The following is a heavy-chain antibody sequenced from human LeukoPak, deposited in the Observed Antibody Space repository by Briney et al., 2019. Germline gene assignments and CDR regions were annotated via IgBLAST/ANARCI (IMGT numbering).Heavy chain of an antibody. CDR2: ISSSGSSI. Sequence: GGSLRLSCAASGFTLSRNEMNWVRQAPGKGLEWVSYISSSGSSIYYADSVKGRFTISRDNSKNTLYLQMNSLRPEDTAVYYCATDRISMVRSSDIDSWGQGTLVTVSS. V-gene: IGHV3-48*03. CDR3: ATDRISMVRSSDIDS. CDR1: GFTLSRNE. D-gene: IGHD3-10*01. J-gene: IGHJ4*02.